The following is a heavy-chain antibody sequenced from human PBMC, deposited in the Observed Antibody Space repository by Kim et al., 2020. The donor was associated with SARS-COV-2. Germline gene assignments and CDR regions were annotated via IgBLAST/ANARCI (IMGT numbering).Heavy chain of an antibody. J-gene: IGHJ6*02. CDR2: IIPILGTA. D-gene: IGHD1-7*01. CDR3: ARGGWNSNFYYYAMDV. Sequence: SVKVSCKASGGTFSHFAISWVRQAPGQGLEWMGGIIPILGTANYAQRFQGRVTITADESTTTAYMELSSLRSDDTAVYYCARGGWNSNFYYYAMDVWGQGTTVTVSS. CDR1: GGTFSHFA. V-gene: IGHV1-69*13.